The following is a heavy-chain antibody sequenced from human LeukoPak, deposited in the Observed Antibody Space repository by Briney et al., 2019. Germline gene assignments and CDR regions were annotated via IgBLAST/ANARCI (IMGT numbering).Heavy chain of an antibody. J-gene: IGHJ3*02. D-gene: IGHD3-22*01. CDR2: IYWDDDK. V-gene: IGHV2-5*02. Sequence: SGPTLVNPTQTLTLTCTFSGFSLITSGVGVGWIRQPPGKALEWLALIYWDDDKRYSPSLKSRLTITKDTSKNQVVLTMTNMDPVDTATYYCAHRRLYYYDSSDYYFDAFDIWGQGTMVTVSS. CDR3: AHRRLYYYDSSDYYFDAFDI. CDR1: GFSLITSGVG.